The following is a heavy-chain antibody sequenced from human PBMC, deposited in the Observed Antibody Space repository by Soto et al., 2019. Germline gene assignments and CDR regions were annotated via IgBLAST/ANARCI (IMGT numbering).Heavy chain of an antibody. D-gene: IGHD2-15*01. V-gene: IGHV4-31*03. CDR2: IYANGST. CDR1: GSSINSYGHF. Sequence: SETLSLTCTVSGSSINSYGHFWSWVRQFPGKGVEWIGNIYANGSTYYLPSLKSRLTMSVETSKRQFSLKLKSVTSADTAVYFCSRGSASTGYWLDPWGRGTPVTVSS. J-gene: IGHJ5*02. CDR3: SRGSASTGYWLDP.